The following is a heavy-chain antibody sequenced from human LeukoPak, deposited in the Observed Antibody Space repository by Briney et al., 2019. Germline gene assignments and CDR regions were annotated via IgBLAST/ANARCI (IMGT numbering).Heavy chain of an antibody. Sequence: QPGRSLRLSCAASGFTFSSFVIHWVRQAPGKALEWVAVISYDGSNKYYADSVKGRFTISRDNSKNTLYLQMNSLRPEDTAVYYCARDYGDYGGTFDIWGRRTMVTVSS. CDR2: ISYDGSNK. V-gene: IGHV3-30-3*01. D-gene: IGHD4-17*01. CDR3: ARDYGDYGGTFDI. J-gene: IGHJ3*02. CDR1: GFTFSSFV.